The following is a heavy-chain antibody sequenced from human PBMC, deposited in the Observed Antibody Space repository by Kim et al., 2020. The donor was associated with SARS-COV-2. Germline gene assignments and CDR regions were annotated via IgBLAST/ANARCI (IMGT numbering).Heavy chain of an antibody. CDR1: GGSISSSSYY. D-gene: IGHD6-19*01. CDR2: IYYSGST. J-gene: IGHJ4*02. Sequence: SETLSLTCTVSGGSISSSSYYWGWIRQPPGKGLEWIGSIYYSGSTYYNPSLKSRVTISVDTSKNQFSLKLSSVTAADTAVYYCARDLKAVAGRGAFDYWGQGTLVTVSS. V-gene: IGHV4-39*02. CDR3: ARDLKAVAGRGAFDY.